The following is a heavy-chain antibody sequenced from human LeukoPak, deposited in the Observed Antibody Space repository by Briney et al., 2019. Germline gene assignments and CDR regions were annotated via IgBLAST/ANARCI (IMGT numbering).Heavy chain of an antibody. V-gene: IGHV3-11*04. Sequence: GGSLRLSCAASGFTFSDYYMSWIRQAPGKGLEWVSYISSSGSTIYYADSVKGRFTISRDNAKNSLYLQMNSLRAEDTAVYYCAREAYSGYSYGYFDYWGQGTLVTVSS. CDR3: AREAYSGYSYGYFDY. CDR2: ISSSGSTI. J-gene: IGHJ4*02. D-gene: IGHD5-18*01. CDR1: GFTFSDYY.